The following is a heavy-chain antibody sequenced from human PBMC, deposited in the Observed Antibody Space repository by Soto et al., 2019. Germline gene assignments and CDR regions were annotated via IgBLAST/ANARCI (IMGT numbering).Heavy chain of an antibody. CDR2: INSGGNT. D-gene: IGHD5-18*01. CDR1: WFSFKSHA. V-gene: IGHV3-66*01. J-gene: IGHJ6*02. CDR3: ARGGDSYGYGEYYYYGMAV. Sequence: LAFAACWFSFKSHAITVVVRYPLNWLEWVSAINSGGNTYYADSVKGRFTISRDNSKNTVYLQMNSVGAEDTAVYYCARGGDSYGYGEYYYYGMAVWGQGTTVTVS.